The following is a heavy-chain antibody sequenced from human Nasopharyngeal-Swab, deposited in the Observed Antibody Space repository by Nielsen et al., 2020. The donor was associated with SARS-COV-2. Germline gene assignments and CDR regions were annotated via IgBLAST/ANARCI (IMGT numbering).Heavy chain of an antibody. CDR2: INHSGST. CDR3: ARGLIAAAGRFDP. J-gene: IGHJ5*02. V-gene: IGHV4-34*01. CDR1: GGSFSGYH. D-gene: IGHD6-13*01. Sequence: SDTLSLTFAVYGGSFSGYHWSWIRKPPGKGLEWIGEINHSGSTNYNPSLKSRVTISVDTSKNQFSLKLSSVTAADTAVYYCARGLIAAAGRFDPWGQGTLVTVSS.